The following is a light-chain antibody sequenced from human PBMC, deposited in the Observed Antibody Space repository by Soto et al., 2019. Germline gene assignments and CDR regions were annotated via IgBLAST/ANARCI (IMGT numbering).Light chain of an antibody. CDR1: SSDVGGYEY. Sequence: QSALTQPPSVSGSPGQSITISCTGTSSDVGGYEYVSWYQHQPGKAPKLMIYEVNNRPSGVSNRFSGSKSGNTASLTVSGLQAEDEADYYCSAYAGSSIVVFGAGTKLTVL. J-gene: IGLJ2*01. CDR2: EVN. V-gene: IGLV2-14*01. CDR3: SAYAGSSIVV.